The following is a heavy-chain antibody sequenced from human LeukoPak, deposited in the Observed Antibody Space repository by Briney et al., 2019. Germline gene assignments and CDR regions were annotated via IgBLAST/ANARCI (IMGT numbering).Heavy chain of an antibody. V-gene: IGHV3-7*01. CDR3: ARDHSDNYLEY. D-gene: IGHD1-26*01. Sequence: GGSLRLSCAVSGFIFSDYSMSWVRQAPGKGLEWVANIRRDGSEEWYVDSVKGRFTISRDNAKNSLYLQMNSLRAEDTAIYYCARDHSDNYLEYWGQGTLVTVSS. CDR2: IRRDGSEE. CDR1: GFIFSDYS. J-gene: IGHJ4*02.